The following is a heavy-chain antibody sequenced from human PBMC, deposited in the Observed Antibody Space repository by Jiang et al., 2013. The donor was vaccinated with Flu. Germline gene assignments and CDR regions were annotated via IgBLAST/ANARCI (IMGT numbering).Heavy chain of an antibody. J-gene: IGHJ4*02. V-gene: IGHV7-4-1*01. Sequence: LKKPGASVKVSCKASGYTFTSYAMNWVRQAPGQGLEWMGWINTNTGNPTYAQGFTGRFVFSLDTSVSTAYLQICSLKAEDTAVYYCAERPAFGVVSNPDYWGQGTLVTVSS. D-gene: IGHD3-3*01. CDR2: INTNTGNP. CDR1: GYTFTSYA. CDR3: AERPAFGVVSNPDY.